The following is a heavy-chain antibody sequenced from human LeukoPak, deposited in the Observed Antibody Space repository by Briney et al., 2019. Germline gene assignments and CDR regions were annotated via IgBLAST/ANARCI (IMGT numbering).Heavy chain of an antibody. CDR1: GYSFSNYG. D-gene: IGHD5-18*01. CDR3: AREVDTAMVNAFDI. V-gene: IGHV1-18*01. Sequence: ASVKVSCKASGYSFSNYGINRVRQAPGEGLEWMGWISGYDANTKYAQRFQGRVTMTTDTSTNSGFLEVKSLTSDDTAVYFCAREVDTAMVNAFDIWGQGTMVIVSS. J-gene: IGHJ3*02. CDR2: ISGYDANT.